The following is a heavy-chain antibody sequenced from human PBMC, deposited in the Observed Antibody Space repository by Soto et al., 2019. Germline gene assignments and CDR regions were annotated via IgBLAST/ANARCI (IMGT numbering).Heavy chain of an antibody. D-gene: IGHD4-4*01. CDR2: ISGSGGST. CDR1: GFTFSSYA. J-gene: IGHJ6*03. CDR3: AKSLSNPTYYYYYYMDV. V-gene: IGHV3-23*01. Sequence: GGSLRLSCAASGFTFSSYAMSWVRQAPGKGLEWVSAISGSGGSTYYADSVKGRFTISRDNSKNTLYLQMNSLRAEDTAVYYCAKSLSNPTYYYYYYMDVWGKGTTVTVSS.